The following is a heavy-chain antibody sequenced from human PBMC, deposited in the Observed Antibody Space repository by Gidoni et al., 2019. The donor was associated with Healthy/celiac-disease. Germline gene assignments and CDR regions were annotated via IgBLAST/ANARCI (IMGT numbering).Heavy chain of an antibody. Sequence: EVQLVESGGGLVQPGGSLKLSCAASGFTFRGSAMHWVRQASGKGLGWVGRIRSKANSYATAYAASVKGRFTISRDDSKNTAYLQMNSLKTEDTAVYYCTRHDDFYRGHWFDPWGQGTLVTVSS. CDR3: TRHDDFYRGHWFDP. V-gene: IGHV3-73*02. CDR1: GFTFRGSA. D-gene: IGHD3-3*01. J-gene: IGHJ5*02. CDR2: IRSKANSYAT.